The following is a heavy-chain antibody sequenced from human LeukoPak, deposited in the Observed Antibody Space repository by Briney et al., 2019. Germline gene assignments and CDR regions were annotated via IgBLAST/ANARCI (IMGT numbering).Heavy chain of an antibody. J-gene: IGHJ6*03. CDR2: IYHSGST. V-gene: IGHV4-38-2*02. Sequence: ASETLSLTCTVSGYSISSGYYWGWIRQPPGKGLEWIGSIYHSGSTYYNPSLKSRVTISVDTSKNQFSLKLSSVTAADTAVYYCARAGRYYDFWSGYYYYYYYMDVWGKGTTVTVSS. CDR1: GYSISSGYY. CDR3: ARAGRYYDFWSGYYYYYYYMDV. D-gene: IGHD3-3*01.